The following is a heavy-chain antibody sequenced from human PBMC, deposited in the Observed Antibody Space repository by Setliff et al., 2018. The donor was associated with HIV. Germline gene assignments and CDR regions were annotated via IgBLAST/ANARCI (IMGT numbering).Heavy chain of an antibody. CDR1: GFTVRNYW. CDR3: WSGYTSGR. V-gene: IGHV3-7*01. CDR2: IQQHGSEI. Sequence: GGSLRLSCVASGFTVRNYWMSWVRQAPGKGLVWVANIQQHGSEIHYVASVEGRFTISRGNAKNSLYLQMNSLRAEDTSVYYCWSGYTSGRWGQGTLVTVSS. J-gene: IGHJ4*02. D-gene: IGHD6-19*01.